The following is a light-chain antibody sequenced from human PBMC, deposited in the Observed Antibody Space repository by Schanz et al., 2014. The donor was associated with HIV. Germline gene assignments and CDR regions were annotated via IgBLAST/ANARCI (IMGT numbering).Light chain of an antibody. Sequence: QSALTQPASVSGSPGQSITISCTGTSSDVGGYNYVSWYQQHPGRAPKLIIYEVNKRSSGVPDRFSGSKSGNTASLTISGLQAEDEADYYCGSYTTNRTMAFGGGTKLTVL. CDR3: GSYTTNRTMA. V-gene: IGLV2-14*01. CDR1: SSDVGGYNY. J-gene: IGLJ2*01. CDR2: EVN.